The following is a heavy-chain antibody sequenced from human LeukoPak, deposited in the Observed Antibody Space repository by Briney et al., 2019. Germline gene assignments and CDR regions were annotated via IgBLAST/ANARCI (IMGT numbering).Heavy chain of an antibody. CDR1: GFTFSNAW. V-gene: IGHV3-23*01. CDR3: AKFLPTHIVVANYYFDY. CDR2: ISGSGGST. J-gene: IGHJ4*02. Sequence: GGSLRPSCAASGFTFSNAWMSWVRQAPGKGLEWVSAISGSGGSTYYADSVKGRFTISRDNSKNTLYLQMNSLRAEDTAVYYCAKFLPTHIVVANYYFDYWGQGTLVTVSS. D-gene: IGHD2-21*01.